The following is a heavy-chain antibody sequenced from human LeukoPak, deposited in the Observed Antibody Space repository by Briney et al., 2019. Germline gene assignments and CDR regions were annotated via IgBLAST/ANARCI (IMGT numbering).Heavy chain of an antibody. CDR2: ISANNGNT. CDR3: ARDRVVVARYVDY. J-gene: IGHJ4*02. CDR1: GYTFTSYG. Sequence: ASVKVSCKASGYTFTSYGISWVRQAPGHGLEWMGWISANNGNTNYAQNLQGRVTMTTDTSTSTAYMELRSLTSDDTAVYYCARDRVVVARYVDYWGQGTLVTVSS. V-gene: IGHV1-18*01. D-gene: IGHD3-22*01.